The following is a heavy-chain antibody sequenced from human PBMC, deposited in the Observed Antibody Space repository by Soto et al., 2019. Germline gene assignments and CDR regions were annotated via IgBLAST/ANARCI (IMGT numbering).Heavy chain of an antibody. D-gene: IGHD2-15*01. CDR1: GGTFSSYT. J-gene: IGHJ6*02. CDR2: IIPILGIA. Sequence: QVQLVQSGAEVKKPGSSVKVSCKASGGTFSSYTISWVRQAPGPGLEWMGRIIPILGIANYAQKFQGGVTITADKTTNRASMDRSSLRFEDTAVYFCARGGGTDPPGEYYYSGMDVWGQGTTVTVAS. CDR3: ARGGGTDPPGEYYYSGMDV. V-gene: IGHV1-69*02.